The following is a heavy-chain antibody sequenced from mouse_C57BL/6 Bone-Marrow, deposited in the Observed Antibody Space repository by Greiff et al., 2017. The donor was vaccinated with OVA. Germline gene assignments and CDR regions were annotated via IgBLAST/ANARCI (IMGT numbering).Heavy chain of an antibody. CDR3: ARHNYGYAWYFDV. D-gene: IGHD2-2*01. CDR2: ISSGGGYT. J-gene: IGHJ1*03. V-gene: IGHV5-6*02. CDR1: GFTFSSYG. Sequence: EVKLVESGGDLVKPGGSLKLSCAASGFTFSSYGMSWVRQTPDKRLEWVATISSGGGYTYYPDSVKGRFTISRDNVKHTLYLQMSSLRSEDTAMYYCARHNYGYAWYFDVWGTGTPVTVSS.